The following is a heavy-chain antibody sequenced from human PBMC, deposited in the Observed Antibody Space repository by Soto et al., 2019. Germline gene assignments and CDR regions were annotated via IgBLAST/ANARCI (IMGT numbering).Heavy chain of an antibody. CDR1: GFTFSSYS. CDR2: ISSSSSYI. V-gene: IGHV3-21*01. Sequence: EVQQVESGGGLVKPGGSLRLSCAASGFTFSSYSMNWVRQAPGKGLEWVSSISSSSSYIYYADSVKGRFTISRDNAKNSLYLQMNSLRAEDTAVYYCARVERAYCGGDCYDYWGQGTLVTVSS. J-gene: IGHJ4*02. D-gene: IGHD2-21*01. CDR3: ARVERAYCGGDCYDY.